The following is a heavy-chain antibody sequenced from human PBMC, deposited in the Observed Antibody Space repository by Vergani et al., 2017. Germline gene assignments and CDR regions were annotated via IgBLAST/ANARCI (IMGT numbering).Heavy chain of an antibody. CDR2: ISTRSSYT. D-gene: IGHD2-15*01. V-gene: IGHV3-21*01. Sequence: LEESGGGLVKPGGSLTLSCAASGFMFNNYNLNWVRQVPGKGLEWVSTISTRSSYTHYADSVRGRFTISRDDAQNSLYLQMNSLRAEDAAVYYCATSGTIHIVVAASDNEAFDMWGQGTVVTVSS. CDR1: GFMFNNYN. J-gene: IGHJ3*02. CDR3: ATSGTIHIVVAASDNEAFDM.